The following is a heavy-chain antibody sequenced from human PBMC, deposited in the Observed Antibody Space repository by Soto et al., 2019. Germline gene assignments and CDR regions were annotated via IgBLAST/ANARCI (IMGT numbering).Heavy chain of an antibody. CDR1: GYSFTSYW. D-gene: IGHD6-6*01. Sequence: GESLKISCKGSGYSFTSYWIGWVRQMPGKGLEWMGIIYPGDSDTRYSPSFQGQVTISADKSISTAYLQWSSLKASDTAMYYCARRSSSSYPPYYYYGMDVWGQGTTVTVS. CDR3: ARRSSSSYPPYYYYGMDV. CDR2: IYPGDSDT. V-gene: IGHV5-51*01. J-gene: IGHJ6*02.